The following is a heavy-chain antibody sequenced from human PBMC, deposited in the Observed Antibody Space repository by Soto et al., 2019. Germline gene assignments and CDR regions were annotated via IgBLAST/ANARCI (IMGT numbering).Heavy chain of an antibody. CDR1: GGSISSPSYY. V-gene: IGHV4-39*01. CDR2: MYYSGGT. CDR3: ASLPPYYGMDV. J-gene: IGHJ6*02. Sequence: QLQLQESGPGLVKPSETVSLTCTVSGGSISSPSYYWGWIRQSPWKGLEWIGSMYYSGGTYYNPSLKIRVTLSVDTSKKQFSLKLSSVTAADTAVYYCASLPPYYGMDVWGQGTTVNVSS.